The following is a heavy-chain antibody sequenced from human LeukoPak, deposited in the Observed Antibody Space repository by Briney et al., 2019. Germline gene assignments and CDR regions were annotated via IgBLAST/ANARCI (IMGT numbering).Heavy chain of an antibody. D-gene: IGHD2-2*01. CDR3: ARGYCSSTSCNEDY. Sequence: LRLSCAASGFTFSSYSMNWVRQAPGKGLEWIGYIYYSGSTYYNPSLKSRVTISVDTSKNQFSLKLSSVTAADTAVYYCARGYCSSTSCNEDYWGQGTLVTVSS. V-gene: IGHV4-30-4*08. CDR1: GFTFSSYS. CDR2: IYYSGST. J-gene: IGHJ4*02.